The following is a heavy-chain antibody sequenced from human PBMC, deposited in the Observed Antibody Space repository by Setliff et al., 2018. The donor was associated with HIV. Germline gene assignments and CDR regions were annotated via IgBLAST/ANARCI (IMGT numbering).Heavy chain of an antibody. V-gene: IGHV3-23*01. CDR2: IGGSTGST. D-gene: IGHD1-26*01. CDR1: GFAFDNYC. Sequence: PGGSLRLSCAASGFAFDNYCMTWVRQAPGKGLEWVSAIGGSTGSTYYADSVKGRFTISTDNSKNTLYLQMNSLRAEDTAAYYCAKPLTQWGVSPYHYAVDVWGQGTTVTVSS. CDR3: AKPLTQWGVSPYHYAVDV. J-gene: IGHJ6*02.